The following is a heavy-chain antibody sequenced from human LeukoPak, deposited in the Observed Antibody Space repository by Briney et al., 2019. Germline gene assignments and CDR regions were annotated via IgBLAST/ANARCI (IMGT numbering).Heavy chain of an antibody. D-gene: IGHD3-9*01. J-gene: IGHJ4*02. Sequence: PGGSLRLSCAASGFTFSSYGMSWVRQAPGKGLEWVSAISGSGGSTYYADSVKGRFTISRDNSKNTLYLQMNSLRAEDTAVYYCAKYKDILTGYYDFWGKGTLVTVSS. CDR2: ISGSGGST. V-gene: IGHV3-23*01. CDR3: AKYKDILTGYYDF. CDR1: GFTFSSYG.